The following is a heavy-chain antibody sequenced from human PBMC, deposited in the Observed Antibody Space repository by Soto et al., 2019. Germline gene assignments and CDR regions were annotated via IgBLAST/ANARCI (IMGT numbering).Heavy chain of an antibody. D-gene: IGHD1-1*01. J-gene: IGHJ4*02. CDR1: GYAFTTYG. CDR2: LSAHNGNT. CDR3: ARGRYGDY. V-gene: IGHV1-18*01. Sequence: QVHLVQSGAEVKKPGASVKVSCQGSGYAFTTYGITWVRQAPGQGLEWMGWLSAHNGNTTYAQKLQGRVTVTGDTSTSTAYRELRSLRYDDTAVYYCARGRYGDYWGQGALVTVSS.